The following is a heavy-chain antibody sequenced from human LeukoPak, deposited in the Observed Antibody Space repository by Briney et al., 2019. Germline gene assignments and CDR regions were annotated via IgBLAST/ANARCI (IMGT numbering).Heavy chain of an antibody. CDR2: IYYSGST. CDR1: GGSFSGYY. J-gene: IGHJ4*02. D-gene: IGHD1-1*01. V-gene: IGHV4-59*01. CDR3: ARGGATVQSYYFDY. Sequence: ASETLSLTCAVYGGSFSGYYWSWIRQPPGKGLEWIGYIYYSGSTNYNPSLKSRVTISVDTSKNQFSLKLSSVTAADTAVYYCARGGATVQSYYFDYWGQGTLVTVSS.